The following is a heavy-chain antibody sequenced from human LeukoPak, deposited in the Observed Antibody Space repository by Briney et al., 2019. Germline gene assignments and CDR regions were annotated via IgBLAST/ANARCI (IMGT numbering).Heavy chain of an antibody. Sequence: SETLSLTCTVSGGSISSSSYYWGWIRQPPGKGLEWIGSIYYSGSTYYNPSLKSRVTISVDTSKNQFSLKLSSVTAADTAVYYCARDNLVDDYVWGSYRSGWFDHWGQGTLVTVSS. CDR3: ARDNLVDDYVWGSYRSGWFDH. D-gene: IGHD3-16*02. V-gene: IGHV4-39*07. J-gene: IGHJ5*02. CDR1: GGSISSSSYY. CDR2: IYYSGST.